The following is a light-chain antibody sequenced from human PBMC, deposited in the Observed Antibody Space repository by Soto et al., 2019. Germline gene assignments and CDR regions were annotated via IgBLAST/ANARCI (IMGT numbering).Light chain of an antibody. V-gene: IGLV2-14*01. CDR3: SSYTNTVTLV. CDR1: SSDIGAYNF. J-gene: IGLJ3*02. Sequence: QSALTQPASVSGSPGQSITISCTGTSSDIGAYNFVSWYQQHPGKAPRLIIYEVSSRPSGVSNRFSGSKSGNTASLTISGLQAEDEADYYCSSYTNTVTLVFGGGTKVTVL. CDR2: EVS.